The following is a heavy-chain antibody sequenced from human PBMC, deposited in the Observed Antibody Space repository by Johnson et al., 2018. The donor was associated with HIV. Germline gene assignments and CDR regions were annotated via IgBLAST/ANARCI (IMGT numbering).Heavy chain of an antibody. CDR2: VQYDGRKK. CDR3: ARDGSRSSWNAFDI. Sequence: VQLVESGGGLVQPGGSLRLSCSTSGFIFDNYGMHWVRQAPGKGLEWVAVVQYDGRKKYYADSLKGRFTIAMGNAKNSLYLEMNSVRAEDAAVYYCARDGSRSSWNAFDIWGQGTMVTVSS. J-gene: IGHJ3*02. V-gene: IGHV3-33*01. D-gene: IGHD6-6*01. CDR1: GFIFDNYG.